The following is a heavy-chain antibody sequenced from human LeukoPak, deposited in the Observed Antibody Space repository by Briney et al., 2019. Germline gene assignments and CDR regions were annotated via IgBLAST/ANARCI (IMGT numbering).Heavy chain of an antibody. CDR1: GYTFTSYD. D-gene: IGHD3-3*01. J-gene: IGHJ6*03. CDR3: ARGVTIFGVVTENYYYMDV. V-gene: IGHV1-69*05. CDR2: IIPIFGTA. Sequence: GASVKVSCKASGYTFTSYDINWVRQATGQGLEWMGGIIPIFGTANYAQKFQGRVTITTDESTSTAYMELSSLRSEDTAVYCCARGVTIFGVVTENYYYMDVWGKGTTVTVSS.